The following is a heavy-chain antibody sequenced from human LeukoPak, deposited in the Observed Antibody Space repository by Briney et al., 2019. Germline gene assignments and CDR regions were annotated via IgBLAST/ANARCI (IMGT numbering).Heavy chain of an antibody. V-gene: IGHV3-7*01. CDR3: ARVSSEWYRGAFDI. CDR2: IKQDGSET. Sequence: GGSLRLSCAASEFTFINYWMTGVGQAKGKGREGVANIKQDGSETYYVDSVKGRFTISRDNDKNSLYLQLNILRAEDTAVYYCARVSSEWYRGAFDIWGQGTMVTVSS. J-gene: IGHJ3*02. CDR1: EFTFINYW. D-gene: IGHD3-22*01.